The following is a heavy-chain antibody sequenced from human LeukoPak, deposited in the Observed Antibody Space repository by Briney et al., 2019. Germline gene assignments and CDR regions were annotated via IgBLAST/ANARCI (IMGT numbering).Heavy chain of an antibody. CDR3: ARAQIGAAGVEGP. Sequence: VSSEASGYTSTVDSISWGPATPQQGLWCMGWISAYNGNTNTTQKLQGRVTMTTDTSTSTAYMELRSLRSDDTAVYYCARAQIGAAGVEGPWGQGTLVTVSS. CDR2: ISAYNGNT. CDR1: GYTSTVDS. V-gene: IGHV1-18*01. D-gene: IGHD6-13*01. J-gene: IGHJ5*02.